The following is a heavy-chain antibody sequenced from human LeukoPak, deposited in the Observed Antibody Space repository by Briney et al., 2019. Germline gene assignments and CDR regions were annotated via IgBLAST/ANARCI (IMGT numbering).Heavy chain of an antibody. J-gene: IGHJ4*02. V-gene: IGHV3-23*01. D-gene: IGHD3-10*01. CDR1: GFTFRTYA. CDR3: AKDPRGVTMVRGVTHFDY. CDR2: ISGSGGST. Sequence: GGSLRLSCSASGFTFRTYAMAWVRQAPGKGLEWVSAISGSGGSTYYADSVKGRFTISRDNSKNTLYLQMNSLRAEDTAVYYCAKDPRGVTMVRGVTHFDYWGQGTLVTVSS.